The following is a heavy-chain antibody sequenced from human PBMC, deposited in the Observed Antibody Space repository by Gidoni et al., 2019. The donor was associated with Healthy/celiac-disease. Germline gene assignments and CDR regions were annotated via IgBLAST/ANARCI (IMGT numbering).Heavy chain of an antibody. J-gene: IGHJ6*02. D-gene: IGHD3-22*01. V-gene: IGHV3-11*06. Sequence: QVQLVESGGGLVKPGGSLRLSCAASGFTFSDYYMSWIRQAPGKGLEWVSYISSSSSYTNYADSVKGRFTISRDNAKNSLYLQMNSLRAEDTAVYYCARDRGGNYYDSSGYIYYYGMDVWGQGTTVTVSS. CDR2: ISSSSSYT. CDR3: ARDRGGNYYDSSGYIYYYGMDV. CDR1: GFTFSDYY.